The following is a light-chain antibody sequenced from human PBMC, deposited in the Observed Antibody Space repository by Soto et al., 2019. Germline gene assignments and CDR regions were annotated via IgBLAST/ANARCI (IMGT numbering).Light chain of an antibody. CDR3: SSYTSSSTVV. J-gene: IGLJ2*01. V-gene: IGLV2-14*01. Sequence: QSVLTQPASVSGSPGQSITISCTGTSSDVGGYNYVSWYQQNPGKVPKLMIYDVSNRPSGVSNRFSGSKSGNTASLTISGPQAVDGADYYCSSYTSSSTVVFGGGTQLTVL. CDR2: DVS. CDR1: SSDVGGYNY.